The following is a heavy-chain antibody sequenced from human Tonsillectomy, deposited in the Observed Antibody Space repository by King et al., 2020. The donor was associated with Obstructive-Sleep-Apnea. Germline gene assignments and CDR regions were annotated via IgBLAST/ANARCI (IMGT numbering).Heavy chain of an antibody. V-gene: IGHV3-30*04. CDR3: ARDAGGDYTYYYGMDV. D-gene: IGHD2-21*02. Sequence: VQLVESGGGVVQPGRSLRLSCAASGFAFSYYAMHWVRQAPGKGLQWVALISYDGNTKYYADSVKGRFTISRDNSSNTLYLQMNSLRADDTAVYYCARDAGGDYTYYYGMDVWGQGTTVTVSS. J-gene: IGHJ6*02. CDR2: ISYDGNTK. CDR1: GFAFSYYA.